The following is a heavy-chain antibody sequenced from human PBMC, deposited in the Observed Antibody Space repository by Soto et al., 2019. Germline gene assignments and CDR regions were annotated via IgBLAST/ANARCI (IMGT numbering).Heavy chain of an antibody. CDR1: GYSVTSSDYY. V-gene: IGHV4-39*01. Sequence: PSETRSRTWIVSGYSVTSSDYYWGWIRQPPGKGLEWIGSMFYSGLTYYNPSLKSRVTLPVDTSKNQFSVRLNSVTAADTAVYYCAPLSVSLSGPYGIHVWGQGTTVTVSS. J-gene: IGHJ6*02. CDR2: MFYSGLT. D-gene: IGHD2-15*01. CDR3: APLSVSLSGPYGIHV.